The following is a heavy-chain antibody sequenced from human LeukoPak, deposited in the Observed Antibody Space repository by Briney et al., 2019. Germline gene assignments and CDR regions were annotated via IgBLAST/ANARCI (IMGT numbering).Heavy chain of an antibody. Sequence: GGSLRLSCAASGFIFSNYGMHWVRQAPGKGLEWVAFIQYNGTNKDYADSVKGRFTISRDNAKNSLYLQMNSLRAEDTAVYYCARDSGYIDYWGQGTLVTVSS. CDR1: GFIFSNYG. CDR2: IQYNGTNK. V-gene: IGHV3-30*02. CDR3: ARDSGYIDY. D-gene: IGHD1-26*01. J-gene: IGHJ4*02.